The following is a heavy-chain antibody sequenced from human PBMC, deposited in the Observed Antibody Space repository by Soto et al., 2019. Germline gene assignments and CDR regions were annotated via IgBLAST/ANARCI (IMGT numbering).Heavy chain of an antibody. D-gene: IGHD2-21*02. CDR3: ASRRAECGGDCSDYYYGMDV. CDR1: GGTFSSYT. J-gene: IGHJ6*02. V-gene: IGHV1-69*02. Sequence: QVQLVQSGAEVKKPGSSVKVSCKASGGTFSSYTISWVRQAPGQGLEWMGRIIPILGIANYAQKFQGRVTITADKSTSTDYMELSSLRSEDTAVYYCASRRAECGGDCSDYYYGMDVWGQGTTVTVSS. CDR2: IIPILGIA.